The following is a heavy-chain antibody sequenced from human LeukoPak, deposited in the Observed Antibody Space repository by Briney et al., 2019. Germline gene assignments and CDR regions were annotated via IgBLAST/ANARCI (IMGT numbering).Heavy chain of an antibody. CDR1: GFTFSSYA. CDR2: ISSDGNNK. Sequence: GGSLRLSCAASGFTFSSYAMHWVRQAPGKGLEWVAAISSDGNNKYYADSVKGRFTISRDNSKNTLYLLMNSLRTEDTAVYYCPRDLGGNYGTFDYWGQGTLVTVSS. J-gene: IGHJ4*02. V-gene: IGHV3-30-3*01. D-gene: IGHD1-26*01. CDR3: PRDLGGNYGTFDY.